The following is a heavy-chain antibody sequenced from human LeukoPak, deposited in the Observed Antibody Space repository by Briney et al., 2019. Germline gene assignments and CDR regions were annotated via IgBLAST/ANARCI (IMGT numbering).Heavy chain of an antibody. V-gene: IGHV4-39*07. CDR2: IFFSEST. Sequence: YPSETLSLTCAVSGGSTSDTSYYWAWIRQPPGKGLEWIGSIFFSESTFYNPSLKTRVTISIDTSKNQFSLKLSSVTAADTAVYFCAREGSITMVRGSYCDYFDYWGQGTLVTVSS. J-gene: IGHJ4*02. CDR1: GGSTSDTSYY. CDR3: AREGSITMVRGSYCDYFDY. D-gene: IGHD3-10*01.